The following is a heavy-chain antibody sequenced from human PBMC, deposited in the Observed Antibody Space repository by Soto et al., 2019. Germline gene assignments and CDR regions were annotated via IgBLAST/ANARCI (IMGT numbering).Heavy chain of an antibody. CDR1: GYPFTTYD. Sequence: QVQLVQSGAEVKKPGASVKVSCKASGYPFTTYDISWVRQAAGQGLEWTGWINLNSGHTDYAQRFQGRVTMTRNTSLSTAYMELTSLSSEDTAVYYCARGRGWRDYWGQGTLVTVSS. CDR2: INLNSGHT. J-gene: IGHJ4*02. V-gene: IGHV1-8*01. CDR3: ARGRGWRDY. D-gene: IGHD6-19*01.